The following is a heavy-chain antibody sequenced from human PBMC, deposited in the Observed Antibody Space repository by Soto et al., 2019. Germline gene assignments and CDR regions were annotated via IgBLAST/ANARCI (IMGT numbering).Heavy chain of an antibody. Sequence: GGSLRLSCAASGFTFSSYAMHWVRQAPGXGLEWVAVISYDGSNKYYADSVXGRFTXXXXXAXNSLYLQMNSLRAEDTAVYYCAGGVATILNYYYYMDVWGKGTTVTVSS. CDR3: AGGVATILNYYYYMDV. CDR1: GFTFSSYA. V-gene: IGHV3-30-3*01. J-gene: IGHJ6*03. CDR2: ISYDGSNK. D-gene: IGHD5-12*01.